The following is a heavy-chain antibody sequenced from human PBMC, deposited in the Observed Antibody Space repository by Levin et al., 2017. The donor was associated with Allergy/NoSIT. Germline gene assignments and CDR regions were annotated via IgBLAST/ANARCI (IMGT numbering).Heavy chain of an antibody. Sequence: SETLSLTCAISGDSVSSNSFTWNWIRQSPSRGLEWLGRTYYRSKWYNDYAASLKSRITINPDTSNNHFSLHLNSVTPEDTAIYYCARGMQRRYSGFDRCDHWGQGTLVTVSS. CDR1: GDSVSSNSFT. V-gene: IGHV6-1*01. J-gene: IGHJ5*02. CDR3: ARGMQRRYSGFDRCDH. D-gene: IGHD5-12*01. CDR2: TYYRSKWYN.